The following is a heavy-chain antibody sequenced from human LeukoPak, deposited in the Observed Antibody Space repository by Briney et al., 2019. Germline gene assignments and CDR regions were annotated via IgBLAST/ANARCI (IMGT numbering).Heavy chain of an antibody. V-gene: IGHV3-66*01. J-gene: IGHJ4*02. CDR1: GFTVSSNY. CDR2: IYSGGST. D-gene: IGHD3-10*01. CDR3: ARDLGCYGSGSYYNLGVCFDY. Sequence: PGGSLRLSCAASGFTVSSNYIGWVRQAPGNGLEWVSVIYSGGSTYYADSVKGRFTISRDNSKNTLYLQMNSLRAEDTAVYYCARDLGCYGSGSYYNLGVCFDYWGQGTLVTVSS.